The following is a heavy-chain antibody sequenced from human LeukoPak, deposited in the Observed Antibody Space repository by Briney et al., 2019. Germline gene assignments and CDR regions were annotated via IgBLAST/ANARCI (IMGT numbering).Heavy chain of an antibody. D-gene: IGHD3-10*01. Sequence: TPSETLSLTCTVSGGSISSSSYYWGWIRQPPGKGLEWIGSIYYSGSTYYNPSLKSRVTISVDTSKNQFSLKLSSVTAADTAVYYCASKGERWGDEIGELSIWFDPWGQGILVTVSS. CDR1: GGSISSSSYY. CDR2: IYYSGST. V-gene: IGHV4-39*01. CDR3: ASKGERWGDEIGELSIWFDP. J-gene: IGHJ5*02.